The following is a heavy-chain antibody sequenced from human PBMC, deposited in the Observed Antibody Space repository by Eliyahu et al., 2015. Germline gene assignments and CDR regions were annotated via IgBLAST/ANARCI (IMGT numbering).Heavy chain of an antibody. Sequence: QVQLVESGGGVVQPGRSLRLSCAASGFXFSSYAMHWVRQAPGKGLEWVAVISYDGSNKYYADSVKGRFTISRDNSKNTLYLQMNSLRAEDTAVYYCARDRLELRGGFDYWGQGTLVTVSS. J-gene: IGHJ4*02. V-gene: IGHV3-30-3*01. D-gene: IGHD1-7*01. CDR2: ISYDGSNK. CDR1: GFXFSSYA. CDR3: ARDRLELRGGFDY.